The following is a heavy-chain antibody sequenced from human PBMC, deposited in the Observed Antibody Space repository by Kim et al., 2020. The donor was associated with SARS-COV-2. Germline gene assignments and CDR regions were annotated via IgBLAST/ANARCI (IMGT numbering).Heavy chain of an antibody. Sequence: AAPVKGRFTISRDDSKNTLYLQMNSLKTEDTAVYYCTTALSGSYPIGFYYWGQGTLVTVSS. J-gene: IGHJ4*02. V-gene: IGHV3-15*01. D-gene: IGHD1-26*01. CDR3: TTALSGSYPIGFYY.